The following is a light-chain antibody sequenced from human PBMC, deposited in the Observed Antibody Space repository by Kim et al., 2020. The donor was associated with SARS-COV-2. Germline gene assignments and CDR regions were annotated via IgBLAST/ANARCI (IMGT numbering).Light chain of an antibody. CDR2: AAS. CDR1: QRISNY. V-gene: IGKV1-39*01. CDR3: LQSYSKPPEYT. Sequence: DIQMTQSPSSLSASVGDRVTITCRASQRISNYLNWYQQKPGKPPKVLIYAASTLQSGVPSRFSGSGSGTDVTLTISILQHEDCATDYCLQSYSKPPEYTFGQGTKLEIK. J-gene: IGKJ2*01.